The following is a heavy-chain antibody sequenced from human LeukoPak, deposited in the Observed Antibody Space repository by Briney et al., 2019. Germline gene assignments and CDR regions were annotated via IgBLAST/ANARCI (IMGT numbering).Heavy chain of an antibody. CDR3: ARERGSGWYEVTDY. Sequence: ASVKVSCKASGYTFTGYYMHWVRQAPGQGLEWMGWISAYNGNTNYAQKLQGRVTMTTDTSTSTAYMELRSLRSDDTAVYYCARERGSGWYEVTDYWGQGTLVTVSS. J-gene: IGHJ4*02. V-gene: IGHV1-18*04. D-gene: IGHD6-19*01. CDR2: ISAYNGNT. CDR1: GYTFTGYY.